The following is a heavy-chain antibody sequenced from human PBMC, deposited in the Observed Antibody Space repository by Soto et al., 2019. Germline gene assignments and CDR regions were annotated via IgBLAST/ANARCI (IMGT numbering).Heavy chain of an antibody. D-gene: IGHD1-20*01. V-gene: IGHV3-48*03. Sequence: EVQLVESGGGLVQPGGSLRLSCAASGFTFSSYEMNWVRQAPGKGLEWVLYISSSGRTIYYADSVKGRFTISRDNAKNSLYLQMNSLRAEDTAVYYCARSGYNWNDGARGYFDYWGQGTLVTVSS. CDR1: GFTFSSYE. CDR3: ARSGYNWNDGARGYFDY. CDR2: ISSSGRTI. J-gene: IGHJ4*02.